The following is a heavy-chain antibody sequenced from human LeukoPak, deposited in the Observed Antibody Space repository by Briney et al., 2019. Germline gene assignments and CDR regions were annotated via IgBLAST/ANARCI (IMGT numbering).Heavy chain of an antibody. J-gene: IGHJ4*02. CDR2: IYYSGTT. CDR1: GGSISSHY. CDR3: ARGTGFYDSSGHYYWGYFDS. Sequence: SETLSLTCTVSGGSISSHYWSWFRQTPGERPEWIAFIYYSGTTNYDPSLKGRVTISIDSSKNQFSLKLSSVTAADTAIYYCARGTGFYDSSGHYYWGYFDSWGQGTLVPVSS. D-gene: IGHD3-22*01. V-gene: IGHV4-59*11.